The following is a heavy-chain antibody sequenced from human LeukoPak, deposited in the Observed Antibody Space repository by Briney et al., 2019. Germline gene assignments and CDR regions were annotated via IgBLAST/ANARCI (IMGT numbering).Heavy chain of an antibody. CDR3: ARHGPLYDIWSAQFYFDY. CDR1: GGSISSYY. CDR2: IYYSGTT. Sequence: KPSETLSLTCTVSGGSISSYYWSWIRQPPGKGLEWIGYIYYSGTTNYHPSLKSRVTISVDMSKSQFSLNLSSVTAADTALYYCARHGPLYDIWSAQFYFDYWGQGTLVAVSS. V-gene: IGHV4-59*08. D-gene: IGHD3-3*01. J-gene: IGHJ4*02.